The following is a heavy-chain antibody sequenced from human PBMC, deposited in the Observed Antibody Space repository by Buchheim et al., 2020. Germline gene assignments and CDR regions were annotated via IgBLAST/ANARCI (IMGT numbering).Heavy chain of an antibody. CDR2: INTDNGDT. D-gene: IGHD7-27*01. J-gene: IGHJ5*02. CDR1: GYTFSSNG. Sequence: QVQLVQSGAEVKEPGASVKVSCKTSGYTFSSNGVAWVRQAPGQGLEWMGWINTDNGDTTYAHNLQGRLTMTKDASTTTVYMELRSLRSDDTAVYYCARDVSGDYDTWGQGTL. V-gene: IGHV1-18*01. CDR3: ARDVSGDYDT.